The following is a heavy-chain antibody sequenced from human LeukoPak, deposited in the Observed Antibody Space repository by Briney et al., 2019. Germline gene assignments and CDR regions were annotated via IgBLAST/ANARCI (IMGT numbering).Heavy chain of an antibody. D-gene: IGHD4-17*01. J-gene: IGHJ4*02. CDR3: ARDMKGYGDYADFDY. Sequence: PGGSLRLSCAASAFSFSSYGMHWVRQAPGKGLEWVASIWYDGTYRNYADSVKGRFTISRDNSKNTLFLQMNSLRTEDTAVYYCARDMKGYGDYADFDYWGQGTLVTVSS. CDR1: AFSFSSYG. V-gene: IGHV3-33*01. CDR2: IWYDGTYR.